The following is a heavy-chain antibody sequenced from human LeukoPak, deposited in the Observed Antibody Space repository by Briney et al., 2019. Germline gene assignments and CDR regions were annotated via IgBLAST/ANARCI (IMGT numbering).Heavy chain of an antibody. D-gene: IGHD4-17*01. Sequence: PSQTLSLTCTVSGGSISSGDYYWSWIRQPPGKGLEWIGYIYYSGSAYYNPSLKSRVTISVDTSKNQFSLKLSSVTAADTAVYYCARAYGDSGHFQHWGQGTLVTVSS. CDR2: IYYSGSA. V-gene: IGHV4-30-4*08. CDR1: GGSISSGDYY. J-gene: IGHJ1*01. CDR3: ARAYGDSGHFQH.